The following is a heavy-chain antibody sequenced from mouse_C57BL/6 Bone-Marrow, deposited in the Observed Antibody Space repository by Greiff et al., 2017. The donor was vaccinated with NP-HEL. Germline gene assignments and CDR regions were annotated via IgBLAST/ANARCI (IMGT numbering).Heavy chain of an antibody. Sequence: QVQLKESGAELVKPGASVKLSCKASGYTFTEYTIHWVKQRSGQGLEWIGWFYPGSGSIKYNEKFKDKATLTVDKSSSTVYMELSRLTSEDSAVYFCARHGIYYGNSRFFFDYWGQGTTLTVSS. CDR1: GYTFTEYT. CDR3: ARHGIYYGNSRFFFDY. D-gene: IGHD2-1*01. V-gene: IGHV1-62-2*01. CDR2: FYPGSGSI. J-gene: IGHJ2*01.